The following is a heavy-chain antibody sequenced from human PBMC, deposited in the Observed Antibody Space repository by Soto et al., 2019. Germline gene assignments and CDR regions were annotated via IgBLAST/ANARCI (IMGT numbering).Heavy chain of an antibody. V-gene: IGHV1-18*01. J-gene: IGHJ4*02. CDR2: ISAYNGNT. Sequence: QVQLVQSGAEVKKPGASVKVSCKASGYTFTSYGINWVRQAPGQGLEWMGWISAYNGNTNYAQTLQGRVTMTTDTSTRTAYMALRSLISDDTAVYYFASDLIGNPGYWCQGTLVTVSS. D-gene: IGHD2-15*01. CDR3: ASDLIGNPGY. CDR1: GYTFTSYG.